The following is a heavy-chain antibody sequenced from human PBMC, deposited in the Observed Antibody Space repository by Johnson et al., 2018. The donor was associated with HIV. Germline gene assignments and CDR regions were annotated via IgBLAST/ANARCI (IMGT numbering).Heavy chain of an antibody. CDR3: ARDPVVAHAFDI. CDR2: SSSSGSII. D-gene: IGHD3-22*01. CDR1: GLSVSDYY. Sequence: QVQLVESGGGLVKPGGSLRLSCAASGLSVSDYYMSWIRQTLGKGLEWVSYSSSSGSIIYYSDSVKGRFAISRDNVKNSLYLQMNSLRAEDTAVYYCARDPVVAHAFDIWGQGTIVTVSS. V-gene: IGHV3-11*04. J-gene: IGHJ3*02.